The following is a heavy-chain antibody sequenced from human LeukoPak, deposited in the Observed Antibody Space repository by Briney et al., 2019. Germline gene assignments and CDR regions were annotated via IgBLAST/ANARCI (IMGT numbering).Heavy chain of an antibody. CDR1: GGSFSGYY. CDR3: ARGSGASDI. Sequence: PSETLSLTCAVYGGSFSGYYWSWIRQPPGKGLEWIGEINHSGSTNYNPSLKSRVTISVDTSKNQFSLKLSSVSAADTAVYYCARGSGASDIWGQGTMVTVSS. J-gene: IGHJ3*02. V-gene: IGHV4-34*01. CDR2: INHSGST.